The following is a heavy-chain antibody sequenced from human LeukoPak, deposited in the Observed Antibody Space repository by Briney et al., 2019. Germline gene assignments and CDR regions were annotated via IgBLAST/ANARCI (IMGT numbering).Heavy chain of an antibody. D-gene: IGHD6-13*01. Sequence: ASVKVSCKASGYTFTSYGISWVRQAPGQGLESMGWISAYNGNTNYAQKLQGRVTMTTDTSTSTAYMELRSLRSDDTAVYYCARDRRAGTTGVSDYWGQGTLVTVSS. CDR2: ISAYNGNT. J-gene: IGHJ4*02. CDR1: GYTFTSYG. CDR3: ARDRRAGTTGVSDY. V-gene: IGHV1-18*01.